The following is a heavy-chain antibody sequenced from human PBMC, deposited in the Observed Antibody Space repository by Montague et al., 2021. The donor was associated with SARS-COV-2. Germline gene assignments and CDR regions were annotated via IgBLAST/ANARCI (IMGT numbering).Heavy chain of an antibody. Sequence: SETLSLTCAVSCGSIRSPDYYWGWIRPSPGKGLEWIGSISYTGRTYYNPSLRSRVSFSMDTSKNHFSLSLSSVTVADTAVYFCARQLPSYCATNKCYPYYFDGWGQGALVTVSS. D-gene: IGHD2-8*01. CDR3: ARQLPSYCATNKCYPYYFDG. CDR1: CGSIRSPDYY. CDR2: ISYTGRT. V-gene: IGHV4-39*01. J-gene: IGHJ4*02.